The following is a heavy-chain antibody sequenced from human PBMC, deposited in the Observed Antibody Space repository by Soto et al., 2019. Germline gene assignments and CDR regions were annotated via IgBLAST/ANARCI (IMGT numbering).Heavy chain of an antibody. CDR1: GFTFSRDW. CDR3: ARYCSGGNCYSNSRYFDY. Sequence: EVQLVESGGTLVQPGGSLRLSCAASGFTFSRDWMSWVRQAPGKGLEWVANIIQDGSDKYYVDSVKGRFTISRDNAKNSVHLQMNSLRAEDTAVYYCARYCSGGNCYSNSRYFDYWGQGTLVTVSS. J-gene: IGHJ4*02. V-gene: IGHV3-7*01. CDR2: IIQDGSDK. D-gene: IGHD2-15*01.